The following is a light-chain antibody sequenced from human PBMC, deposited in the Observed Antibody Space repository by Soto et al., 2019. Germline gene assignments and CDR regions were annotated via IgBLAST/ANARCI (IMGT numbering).Light chain of an antibody. CDR1: QSVSGTY. V-gene: IGKV3-20*01. CDR2: GAS. Sequence: EIVLTQSPGTLSLSPGERATLSCRASQSVSGTYLTWYQQKPGQAPRRLTYGASIRATGIPDRFSGSGSGTDFTLTISRLEPEDFAVYYCQYYGSSPRVTFGGGTKVEIK. CDR3: QYYGSSPRVT. J-gene: IGKJ4*01.